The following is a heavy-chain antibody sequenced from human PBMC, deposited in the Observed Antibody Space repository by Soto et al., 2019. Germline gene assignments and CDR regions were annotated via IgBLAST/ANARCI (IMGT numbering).Heavy chain of an antibody. CDR3: AKDYSTVTTDPLSVVLFDY. CDR2: ITSDGRT. J-gene: IGHJ4*02. V-gene: IGHV3-23*01. CDR1: GFTFSSYA. D-gene: IGHD4-17*01. Sequence: LRLSFAASGFTFSSYAMSWVRQAPGKGLEWVSIITSDGRTYYADSVKGRFTISRDNSRNTVYLQMNSLRAEDTAVYYCAKDYSTVTTDPLSVVLFDYWGQGALVTVSS.